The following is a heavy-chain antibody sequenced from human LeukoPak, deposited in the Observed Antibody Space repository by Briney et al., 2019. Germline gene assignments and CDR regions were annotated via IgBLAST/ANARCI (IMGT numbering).Heavy chain of an antibody. D-gene: IGHD6-13*01. CDR1: GFTFDDYA. Sequence: QSGRSLRLSCAASGFTFDDYAMHWVRQAPGKGLEWVSGLTWNSGSIEYADSVKGRFTISRDSAKNSLYLQMNSLRAEDTAVYYCAKDLTAYSSTWYPLTFDHWGQGTLVTVSS. CDR2: LTWNSGSI. CDR3: AKDLTAYSSTWYPLTFDH. J-gene: IGHJ4*01. V-gene: IGHV3-9*01.